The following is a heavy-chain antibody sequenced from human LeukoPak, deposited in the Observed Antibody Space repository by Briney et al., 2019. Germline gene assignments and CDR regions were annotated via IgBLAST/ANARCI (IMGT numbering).Heavy chain of an antibody. CDR1: GFTFSNYD. CDR2: ISNDGSNK. D-gene: IGHD2-21*02. V-gene: IGHV3-30*01. J-gene: IGHJ3*02. CDR3: LCVVVTAPI. Sequence: GGSLRLSCAASGFTFSNYDMQWVRQAPGKGLQWVAFISNDGSNKYYADSVKGRITISRDNSKNTLNVEMNSLRAEDTAVYYCLCVVVTAPIWGQGTMVTVSS.